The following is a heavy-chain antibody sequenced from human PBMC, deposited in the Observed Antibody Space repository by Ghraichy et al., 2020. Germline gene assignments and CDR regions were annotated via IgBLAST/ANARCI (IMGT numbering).Heavy chain of an antibody. CDR1: GFTFSSYA. V-gene: IGHV3-23*01. CDR2: ISGSGGNT. D-gene: IGHD2-15*01. J-gene: IGHJ1*01. Sequence: GGSLRLSCAASGFTFSSYAMSWVRQAPGKGLEWVSAISGSGGNTYYADSVKGRFTFSRDNSKNTLYLQMNSLRAEDTAVYYCAKDVGRGGGCGFHHWGQGTLVTVSS. CDR3: AKDVGRGGGCGFHH.